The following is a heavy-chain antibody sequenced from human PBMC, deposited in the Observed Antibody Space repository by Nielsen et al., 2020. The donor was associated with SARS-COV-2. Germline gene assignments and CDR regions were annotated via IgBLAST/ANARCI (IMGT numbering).Heavy chain of an antibody. V-gene: IGHV1-69*13. CDR2: IIPIFGTA. Sequence: SVKVSCKASGGTFSSYAISWVRQAPGQGLEWMGGIIPIFGTANYAQKFQGRVTITADESTSTAYMELSSLRSEDTAVYYCARDGDWEQRGGDFDYWGQGTLVTVSS. D-gene: IGHD6-25*01. J-gene: IGHJ4*02. CDR1: GGTFSSYA. CDR3: ARDGDWEQRGGDFDY.